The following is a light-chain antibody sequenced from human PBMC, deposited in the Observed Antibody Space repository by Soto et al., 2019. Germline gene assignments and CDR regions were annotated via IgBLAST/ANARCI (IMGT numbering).Light chain of an antibody. CDR3: QQYDGLRRVT. J-gene: IGKJ3*01. CDR1: QDIDNN. V-gene: IGKV1-33*01. Sequence: DIQMTQSPSSLSASVGDRVTITCQASQDIDNNLHWYQQQPGKAPKLLIYDASNLETGVPSRFSGSESGTDFTFTISSVQPEDFATSYGQQYDGLRRVTFGPGTKV. CDR2: DAS.